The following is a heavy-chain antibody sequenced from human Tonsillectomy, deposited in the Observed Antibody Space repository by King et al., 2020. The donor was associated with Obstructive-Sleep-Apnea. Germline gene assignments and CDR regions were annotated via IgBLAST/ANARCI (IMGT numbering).Heavy chain of an antibody. V-gene: IGHV3-23*04. D-gene: IGHD4-17*01. J-gene: IGHJ5*02. CDR1: EFPLSNSA. Sequence: VQLVESGGGLVQPGGSLRLSCVASEFPLSNSAMTWVRQAPGKGLEWVSGISGSGNRAYYADFVQGRFTISRDNSKHTLYLQMKSLRADDTVVYYCAKREDYGQISTWGQGTLVTVSS. CDR3: AKREDYGQIST. CDR2: ISGSGNRA.